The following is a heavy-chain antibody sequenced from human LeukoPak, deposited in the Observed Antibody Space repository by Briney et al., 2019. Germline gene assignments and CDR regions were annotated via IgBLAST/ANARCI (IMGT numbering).Heavy chain of an antibody. CDR2: IYHSGST. V-gene: IGHV4-38-2*02. Sequence: SETLSLTCSVSGYSISSGYYWGWIRQPPGKGLEWIGSIYHSGSTYYNPSLKSRVTISVDTSKNQFSLKLSSVTAADTAVYYCARDLAVVVVSAFDIWGQGTMVTVSS. J-gene: IGHJ3*02. D-gene: IGHD3-22*01. CDR1: GYSISSGYY. CDR3: ARDLAVVVVSAFDI.